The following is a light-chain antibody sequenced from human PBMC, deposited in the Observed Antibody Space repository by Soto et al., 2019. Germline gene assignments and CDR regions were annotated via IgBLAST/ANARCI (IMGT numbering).Light chain of an antibody. Sequence: VLTQSPSVSGAPGQRVTISCTGSSSNIGAGYDVHWYQQLPGTAPKLLIFANINRPSGVPDRFSGSKSGTSASLAVTGLRAEDEADYYCQPYDSSLSGYVFGTGTKVTVL. CDR3: QPYDSSLSGYV. CDR2: ANI. J-gene: IGLJ1*01. V-gene: IGLV1-40*01. CDR1: SSNIGAGYD.